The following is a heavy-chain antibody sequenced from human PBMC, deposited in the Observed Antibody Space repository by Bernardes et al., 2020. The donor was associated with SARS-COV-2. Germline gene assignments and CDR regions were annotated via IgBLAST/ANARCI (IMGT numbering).Heavy chain of an antibody. CDR1: GASIGTSSYY. V-gene: IGHV4-39*01. J-gene: IGHJ5*02. D-gene: IGHD6-6*01. Sequence: SETLSLTCTVSGASIGTSSYYWGWIRQPPGKGLEWIASTYYNGNTYYNPSLKSLVTISGGPSSNRFSLKMTSVTAADTGVYFCASGTDTGAARPEGWCDPWGQQTLVTVSS. CDR3: ASGTDTGAARPEGWCDP. CDR2: TYYNGNT.